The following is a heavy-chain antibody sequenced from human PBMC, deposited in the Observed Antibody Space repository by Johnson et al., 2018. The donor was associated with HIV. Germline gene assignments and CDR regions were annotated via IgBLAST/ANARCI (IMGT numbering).Heavy chain of an antibody. V-gene: IGHV3-30*18. CDR3: SKQLYDLNYDFWSGYPC. D-gene: IGHD3-3*01. CDR1: GFTFSSYA. J-gene: IGHJ3*01. Sequence: QVQLVESGGGVVQPGRSLRLSCAASGFTFSSYAMHWVRQAPGKGLEWVAVISYDGSNKYYADSVKGRFTISRDNSKNTLYLQMNSLRAEDTAVYYCSKQLYDLNYDFWSGYPCWGQGTMVTVSS. CDR2: ISYDGSNK.